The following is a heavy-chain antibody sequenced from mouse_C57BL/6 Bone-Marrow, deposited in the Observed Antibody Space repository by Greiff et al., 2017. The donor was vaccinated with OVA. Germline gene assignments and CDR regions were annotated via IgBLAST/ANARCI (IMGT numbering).Heavy chain of an antibody. CDR2: IDPSDSYT. CDR3: ARDDSYYRDYYAMDY. D-gene: IGHD2-12*01. V-gene: IGHV1-69*01. J-gene: IGHJ4*01. Sequence: QVQLKQPGAELVMPGASVKLSCKASGYTFTSYWMHWVKQRPGQGLEWIGEIDPSDSYTNYNQKFKGKSTLTVNKSSITAYMQRSSLTSEDSAVYYCARDDSYYRDYYAMDYWGQGTSVTVSS. CDR1: GYTFTSYW.